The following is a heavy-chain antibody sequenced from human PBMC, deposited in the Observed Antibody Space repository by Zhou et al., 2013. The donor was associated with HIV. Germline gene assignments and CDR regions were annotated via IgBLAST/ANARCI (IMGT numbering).Heavy chain of an antibody. CDR1: GYSFVNYD. V-gene: IGHV1-8*02. CDR3: ARTTYGGGN. J-gene: IGHJ4*02. D-gene: IGHD4-17*01. CDR2: MNPKSGDT. Sequence: QVQLVQSGAEVRKPGASVKVSCKASGYSFVNYDINWVRQASGQGLEWMGWMNPKSGDTGYADKFQGRVNMTRDTSISTAYMELRSLRSEDTAVYYCARTTYGGGNWGQGTLVTVSS.